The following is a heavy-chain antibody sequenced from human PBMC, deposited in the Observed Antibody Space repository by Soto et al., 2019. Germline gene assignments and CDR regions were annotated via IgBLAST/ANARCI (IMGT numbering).Heavy chain of an antibody. V-gene: IGHV1-69*13. Sequence: VASVKLSCEASGGTFSSYAISWVRHAPGQGLEWMGGIIPIFGTANYAQKFQGRVTITADESTSTAYMELSSLRSEDTAVYYCARERRIAVIYYYGMDVWGQGTTVTVSS. J-gene: IGHJ6*02. CDR1: GGTFSSYA. D-gene: IGHD6-19*01. CDR3: ARERRIAVIYYYGMDV. CDR2: IIPIFGTA.